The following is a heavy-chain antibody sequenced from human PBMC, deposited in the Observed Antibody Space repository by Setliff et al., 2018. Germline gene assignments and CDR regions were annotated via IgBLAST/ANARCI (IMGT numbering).Heavy chain of an antibody. V-gene: IGHV3-48*01. CDR3: AREGAAASTGYYYGMDV. J-gene: IGHJ6*02. Sequence: GGSLRLSCAASGFTFSSYSMNWVRQAPGKGLEWVSYIRSSSSTIYYADTVKGRFTITRDNSKNTLYLQMNSLRAEDTAVYYCAREGAAASTGYYYGMDVWGQGTTVTVSS. CDR1: GFTFSSYS. CDR2: IRSSSSTI. D-gene: IGHD6-13*01.